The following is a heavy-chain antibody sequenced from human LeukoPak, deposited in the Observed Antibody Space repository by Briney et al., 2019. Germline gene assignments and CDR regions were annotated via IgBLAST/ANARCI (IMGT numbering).Heavy chain of an antibody. CDR2: INIGGTNT. J-gene: IGHJ5*02. Sequence: GGSLRLSCAASGFTFNDYYMSWIRQAPGKGLEWLSYINIGGTNTHYADSAKGRFTISRDNAKKSLYLEMNNLRAEDTAVYYCATDGAGFDTWGQGVLVTVSS. CDR3: ATDGAGFDT. CDR1: GFTFNDYY. V-gene: IGHV3-11*01.